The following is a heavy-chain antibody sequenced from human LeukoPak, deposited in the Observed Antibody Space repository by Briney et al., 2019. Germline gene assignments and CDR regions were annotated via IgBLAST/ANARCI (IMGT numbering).Heavy chain of an antibody. J-gene: IGHJ2*01. CDR2: ITSSSSSI. V-gene: IGHV3-21*01. CDR3: ARGQSYWYFDL. Sequence: GGSLRLSCAASGFTFSSYEMNWVRQAPGKGLEWVSSITSSSSSIIYADSVKGRFTISRDNAKNSLYLQMNSLRAEDTAVYYCARGQSYWYFDLWGRGTLVPVSS. CDR1: GFTFSSYE.